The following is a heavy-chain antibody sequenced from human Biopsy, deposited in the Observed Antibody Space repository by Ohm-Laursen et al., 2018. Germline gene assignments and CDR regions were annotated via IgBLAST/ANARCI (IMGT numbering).Heavy chain of an antibody. J-gene: IGHJ4*02. CDR1: GYTFTNYN. CDR3: ARDFNYDGGGSFNFDY. D-gene: IGHD3-22*01. Sequence: ASVKVSCKASGYTFTNYNVNWVRQATGQGLEWMGWMYPNSGNTGYAQKFQGRVTMTRNTSISTAYMELSSLTSVDTAVYYCARDFNYDGGGSFNFDYWGQGTLVTVSS. CDR2: MYPNSGNT. V-gene: IGHV1-8*01.